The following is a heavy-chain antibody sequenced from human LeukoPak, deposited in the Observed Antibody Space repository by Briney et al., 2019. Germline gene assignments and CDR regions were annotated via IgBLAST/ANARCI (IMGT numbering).Heavy chain of an antibody. CDR3: GRVGDGYNDNY. V-gene: IGHV3-23*01. D-gene: IGHD5-24*01. CDR2: ISGSGGST. Sequence: GGSLRLSCAASGFTFSSYAMSWVRQAPGKGLEWVSAISGSGGSTYYTDSVKGRFTISRDNSKNTLYLQMNSLRAEDTAVYYCGRVGDGYNDNYWGQGTLVTVSS. J-gene: IGHJ4*02. CDR1: GFTFSSYA.